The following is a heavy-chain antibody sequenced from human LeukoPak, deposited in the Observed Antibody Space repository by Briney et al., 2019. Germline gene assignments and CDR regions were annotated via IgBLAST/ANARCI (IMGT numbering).Heavy chain of an antibody. D-gene: IGHD3-9*01. V-gene: IGHV3-74*01. CDR1: GFTFSSYW. J-gene: IGHJ6*02. Sequence: GWSLRLSCAASGFTFSSYWMHWVRQAPGKGLVWVSRINSDGSSTSYADSVKGRFTISRDNAKNTLYLQMNGLRAEDTAVYYCAREMSLRYFDLEDRMDVWGQGTTVTVSS. CDR3: AREMSLRYFDLEDRMDV. CDR2: INSDGSST.